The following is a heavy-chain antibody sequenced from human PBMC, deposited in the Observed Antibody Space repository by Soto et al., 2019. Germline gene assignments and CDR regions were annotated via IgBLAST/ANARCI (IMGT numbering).Heavy chain of an antibody. CDR1: GYPFTNYG. CDR2: INGGTGHT. D-gene: IGHD3-3*01. Sequence: ASVKVSCKASGYPFTNYGLHWVRQAPGQRPEWMGWINGGTGHTQFSERLQGRVTITRDTAASTAYMELTSLRSEDTAVYYCARDAKVFGVISNPYDYWGQGTLVTVSS. V-gene: IGHV1-3*01. CDR3: ARDAKVFGVISNPYDY. J-gene: IGHJ4*02.